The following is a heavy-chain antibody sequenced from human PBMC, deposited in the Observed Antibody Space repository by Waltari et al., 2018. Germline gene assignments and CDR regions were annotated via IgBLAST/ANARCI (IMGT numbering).Heavy chain of an antibody. CDR1: GGTFSNYA. CDR3: ARDRSDCSGGSCSFDY. J-gene: IGHJ4*02. CDR2: IIPIFGTA. V-gene: IGHV1-69*13. D-gene: IGHD2-15*01. Sequence: VQLVQSGAEVKKPGSSVKVSCKASGGTFSNYAINWVRQAPGQGLEWMGGIIPIFGTAKYAQKFQGRVTITADKAPSTAYMELSSLISEDTAVYYCARDRSDCSGGSCSFDYWGQGTLVTVSS.